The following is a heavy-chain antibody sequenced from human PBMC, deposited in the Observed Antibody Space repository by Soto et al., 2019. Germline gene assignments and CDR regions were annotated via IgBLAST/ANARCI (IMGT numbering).Heavy chain of an antibody. CDR1: GFTFSDYY. J-gene: IGHJ4*02. CDR3: ASNDYGGPQGSFDY. V-gene: IGHV3-11*06. CDR2: ISSDSSHT. Sequence: GGSLRLSCAASGFTFSDYYMSWIRQAPGKGLEWVSYISSDSSHTNYADSVKGRFTISRDNAKNSLYLQMNGLTAEDTAVYYCASNDYGGPQGSFDYWGQGAMVTVYS. D-gene: IGHD4-17*01.